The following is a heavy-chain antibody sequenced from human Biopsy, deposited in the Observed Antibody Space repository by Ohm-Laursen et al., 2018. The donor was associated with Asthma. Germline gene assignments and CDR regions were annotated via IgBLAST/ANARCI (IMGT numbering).Heavy chain of an antibody. V-gene: IGHV3-30*18. D-gene: IGHD3-3*01. CDR3: AKRRGYSDLTDFDH. Sequence: SLRLSCTASGFVFRSHAMHWVRQAPGKGLEWVAVVSYDGGVAHYTDSMKGRFTISRDNAKSTLYLQMNRLRTDDTAVYFCAKRRGYSDLTDFDHWGQGTLVTVSS. CDR2: VSYDGGVA. CDR1: GFVFRSHA. J-gene: IGHJ4*02.